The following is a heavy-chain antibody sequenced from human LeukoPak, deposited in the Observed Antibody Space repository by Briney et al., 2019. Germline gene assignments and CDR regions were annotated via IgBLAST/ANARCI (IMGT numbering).Heavy chain of an antibody. V-gene: IGHV4-4*07. J-gene: IGHJ6*03. CDR3: ARDAQGKLVAPAAPRFYYYYMDV. Sequence: SETLSLTCTVSGGSISSYYWSWIRQPAGKGLEWIGRIYTSGSTNYNPSLKSRVTMSVDTSKNQFSLKLSSVTAADTAVYYCARDAQGKLVAPAAPRFYYYYMDVWGKGTTVTVSS. CDR2: IYTSGST. D-gene: IGHD2-2*01. CDR1: GGSISSYY.